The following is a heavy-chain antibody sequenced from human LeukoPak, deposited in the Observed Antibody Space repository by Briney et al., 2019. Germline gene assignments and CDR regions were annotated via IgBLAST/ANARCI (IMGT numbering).Heavy chain of an antibody. CDR3: ARDRGAYCGGDCYMRDLGNWFDP. V-gene: IGHV4-59*12. D-gene: IGHD2-21*02. J-gene: IGHJ5*02. CDR2: IYYSGST. Sequence: SETLSLTCTVSGGSISSYYWSWIRQPPGKGLEWIGYIYYSGSTNYNPSLKSRVTMSVDTSKNQFSLKLSSVTAADTAVYYCARDRGAYCGGDCYMRDLGNWFDPWGQGTLVTVSS. CDR1: GGSISSYY.